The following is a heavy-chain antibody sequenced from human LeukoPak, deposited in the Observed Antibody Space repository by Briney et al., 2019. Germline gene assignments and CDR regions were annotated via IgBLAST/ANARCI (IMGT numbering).Heavy chain of an antibody. CDR1: GFTFSSYE. CDR2: ISSSGSSI. J-gene: IGHJ4*02. D-gene: IGHD2-15*01. Sequence: PGGSLRLSCAASGFTFSSYEMNWVRQAPGKGLEGVSYISSSGSSIHYADSVKGRFTISRDNAKNSLYLQMNSLRAEDTAVYHCARQISRYCSGGSCYSGWEFYFDYWGQGTPVTVSS. CDR3: ARQISRYCSGGSCYSGWEFYFDY. V-gene: IGHV3-48*03.